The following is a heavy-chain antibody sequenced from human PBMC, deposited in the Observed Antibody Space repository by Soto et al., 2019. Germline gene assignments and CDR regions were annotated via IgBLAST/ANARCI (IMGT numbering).Heavy chain of an antibody. CDR1: GGTLSSYA. J-gene: IGHJ4*02. D-gene: IGHD3-9*01. V-gene: IGHV1-69*13. CDR3: ASTDEANLRYFDWLLPFDY. Sequence: GAPVKVSCKASGGTLSSYAISWVRQAPGQGLEWMGGIIPIFGTANYAQKFQGRVTITADESTSTAYMELSSLRSEDTAVYYCASTDEANLRYFDWLLPFDYWGQGTLVTVSS. CDR2: IIPIFGTA.